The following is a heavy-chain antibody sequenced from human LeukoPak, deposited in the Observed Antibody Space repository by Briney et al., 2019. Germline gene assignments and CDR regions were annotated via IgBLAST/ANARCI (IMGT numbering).Heavy chain of an antibody. D-gene: IGHD1-26*01. CDR2: ISYDGSNK. CDR3: ARDLDRSYRRALDY. J-gene: IGHJ4*02. CDR1: GFTFSSYA. V-gene: IGHV3-30-3*01. Sequence: PGGSLRLSCAASGFTFSSYAMHWVRQAPGKGLEWVAVISYDGSNKYYADSVKGRFTISRDNSKNTLYLQMNSLRAEDTAVYYCARDLDRSYRRALDYWGQGTLVTVSS.